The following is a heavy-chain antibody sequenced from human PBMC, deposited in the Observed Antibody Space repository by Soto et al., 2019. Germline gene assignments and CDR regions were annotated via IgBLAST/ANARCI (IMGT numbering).Heavy chain of an antibody. J-gene: IGHJ4*02. D-gene: IGHD6-19*01. CDR2: ISGSGGST. V-gene: IGHV3-23*01. CDR1: GFTFSSYA. CDR3: AKDQGYSSGWPLY. Sequence: GGSLRLSCTASGFTFSSYAMSWVRQAPGKGLEWVSAISGSGGSTYYADSVKGRFTISRDNSKNTLYLQMNSLRAEDTAVYYCAKDQGYSSGWPLYWGQGTLVTVSS.